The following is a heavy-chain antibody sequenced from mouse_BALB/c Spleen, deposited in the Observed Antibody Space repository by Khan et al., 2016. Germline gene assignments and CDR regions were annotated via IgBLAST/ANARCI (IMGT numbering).Heavy chain of an antibody. CDR2: ISYSGNT. D-gene: IGHD1-1*01. J-gene: IGHJ2*01. V-gene: IGHV3-8*02. CDR3: TNYSLFSFDY. Sequence: EVQLQESGPSLVKPSQTLSLTCSVTGDSITSGFWNWIRKFPGNKLEYMGYISYSGNTFYNPSLKSRISITPDDSKNQYSLQLNSVTTADTATSYCTNYSLFSFDYWGQGTTLTVSS. CDR1: GDSITSGF.